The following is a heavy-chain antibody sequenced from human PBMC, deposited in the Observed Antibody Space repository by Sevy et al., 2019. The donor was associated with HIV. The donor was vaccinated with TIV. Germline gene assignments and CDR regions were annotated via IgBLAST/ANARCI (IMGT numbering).Heavy chain of an antibody. D-gene: IGHD3-22*01. CDR3: ARDFDYYDSSGRNFDY. CDR1: GYTFTGYY. CDR2: INPNSGGT. J-gene: IGHJ4*02. V-gene: IGHV1-2*02. Sequence: ASLKVSCKASGYTFTGYYMHWVRQAPGQGLEWMGWINPNSGGTNYAQKFQGRVTMTRDTSISTAYMELSRLRSDDTAVYYCARDFDYYDSSGRNFDYWGQGTLVTVSS.